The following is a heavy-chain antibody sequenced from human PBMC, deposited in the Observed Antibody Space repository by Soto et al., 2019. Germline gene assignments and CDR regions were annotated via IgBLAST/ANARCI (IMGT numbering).Heavy chain of an antibody. J-gene: IGHJ4*02. V-gene: IGHV1-8*01. Sequence: ASVKVSCKASGYTFTSYDINWVRQATGQGLEWMGWMNPNSGNTGYAQKFQGRVTMTRNTSISTAYMELSSLRSEDTAVYYCATDLVAVAGTGFDSWGQGALVTVSS. CDR2: MNPNSGNT. D-gene: IGHD6-19*01. CDR1: GYTFTSYD. CDR3: ATDLVAVAGTGFDS.